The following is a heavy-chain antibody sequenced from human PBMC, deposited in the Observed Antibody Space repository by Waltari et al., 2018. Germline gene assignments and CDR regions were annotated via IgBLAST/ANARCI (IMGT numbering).Heavy chain of an antibody. J-gene: IGHJ3*02. CDR2: TNAGNGNT. D-gene: IGHD3-22*01. V-gene: IGHV1-3*01. CDR1: GYTFTSYA. CDR3: AREYYYDSSGYRHDAFDI. Sequence: QVQLVQSGAEVKKPGASVKVSCKPSGYTFTSYAMHWVRQAPGQSPEWMGWTNAGNGNTKYSQKFQGRVTITRDTSASTAYMELSSLRSEDTAVYYCAREYYYDSSGYRHDAFDIWGQGTMVTVSS.